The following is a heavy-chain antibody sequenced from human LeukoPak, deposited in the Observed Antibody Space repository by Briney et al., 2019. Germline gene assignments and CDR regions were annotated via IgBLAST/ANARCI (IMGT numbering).Heavy chain of an antibody. J-gene: IGHJ5*02. Sequence: SETLSLTCTVSGGSISSSSYYWGWIRQPPGKGLEWIGSIYYSGSTYYNPSLKSRVTISVDTSKNQFSLKLSSVAAADTAVYYCARHGGLLWFGELASSWFDPWGQGTLVTVSS. CDR1: GGSISSSSYY. CDR2: IYYSGST. CDR3: ARHGGLLWFGELASSWFDP. V-gene: IGHV4-39*01. D-gene: IGHD3-10*01.